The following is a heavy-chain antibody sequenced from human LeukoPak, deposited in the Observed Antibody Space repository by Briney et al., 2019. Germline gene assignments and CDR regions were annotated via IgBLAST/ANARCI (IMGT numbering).Heavy chain of an antibody. V-gene: IGHV1-69*13. CDR3: ARGMDFWSGYYSKVWFDP. D-gene: IGHD3-3*01. CDR1: GGTFSSYA. J-gene: IGHJ5*02. CDR2: IIPIFGTA. Sequence: SVKVSCKASGGTFSSYAISWVRQAPGQGLEWMGGIIPIFGTANHAQKFQGRVTITADESTSTAYMELSSLRSEDTAVYYCARGMDFWSGYYSKVWFDPWGQGTLVTVSS.